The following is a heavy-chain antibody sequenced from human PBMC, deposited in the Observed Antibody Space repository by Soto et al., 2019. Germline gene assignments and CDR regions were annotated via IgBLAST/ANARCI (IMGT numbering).Heavy chain of an antibody. Sequence: EVQLLESGGGLVQPGGSLRLSCAGSGFTFFNYAMNWVRQAPGKGLEWVSSISGGGDTTYFPDSVRGRFTFSRDNTKKTLTQQMNSRGVEDTVFYYCARKILGSTTRPEYWSFDLWGRGTLVTVSS. CDR2: ISGGGDTT. J-gene: IGHJ2*01. CDR3: ARKILGSTTRPEYWSFDL. CDR1: GFTFFNYA. V-gene: IGHV3-23*01. D-gene: IGHD2-2*01.